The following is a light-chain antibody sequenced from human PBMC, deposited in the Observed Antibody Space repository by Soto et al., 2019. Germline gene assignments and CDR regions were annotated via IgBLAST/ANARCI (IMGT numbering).Light chain of an antibody. Sequence: QSVLTQSPSASASLGASVKLTCTLSSGHSSYAIAWHQQQPDKGPRYLMKVNGDGSHNKGDGIPDRFSGSSSGAERYLTISSLQSEDEADYYCQTWGSGKVFGGGTKLTVL. CDR2: VNGDGSH. CDR1: SGHSSYA. V-gene: IGLV4-69*01. J-gene: IGLJ3*02. CDR3: QTWGSGKV.